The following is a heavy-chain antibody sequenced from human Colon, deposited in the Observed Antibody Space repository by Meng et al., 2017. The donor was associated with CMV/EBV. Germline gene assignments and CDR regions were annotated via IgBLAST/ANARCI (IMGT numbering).Heavy chain of an antibody. CDR1: GFTFSSHA. Sequence: SGFTFSSHAMSWVRQAPGKGLEWVSGFSRGGENSYYADSVRGRFTISRDISKSTLYLQMDSLRAEDTALYYCARGYCSGTTCYSTDYWGQGTLVTVSS. CDR2: FSRGGENS. J-gene: IGHJ4*02. CDR3: ARGYCSGTTCYSTDY. D-gene: IGHD2-2*01. V-gene: IGHV3-23*01.